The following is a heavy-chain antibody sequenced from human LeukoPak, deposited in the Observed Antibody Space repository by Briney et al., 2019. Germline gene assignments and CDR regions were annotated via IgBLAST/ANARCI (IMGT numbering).Heavy chain of an antibody. CDR2: ISGSGGST. CDR3: AKRSFRSSSGWPDY. Sequence: GGSLRLSCAASGFTFSSYAMSWVRQAPGKGLEWVSAISGSGGSTYYADSVKGRFTISRDNSKNTLYLQMNSLRAEDTAVYYCAKRSFRSSSGWPDYWGQGTLVTVSS. V-gene: IGHV3-23*01. D-gene: IGHD6-19*01. CDR1: GFTFSSYA. J-gene: IGHJ4*02.